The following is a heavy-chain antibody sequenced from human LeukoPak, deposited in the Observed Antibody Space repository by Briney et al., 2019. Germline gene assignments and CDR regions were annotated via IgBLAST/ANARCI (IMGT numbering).Heavy chain of an antibody. D-gene: IGHD3-3*01. CDR3: ARHSTSIFGVVTEDY. CDR1: GFTFSNYW. J-gene: IGHJ4*02. CDR2: INTDGTGT. Sequence: PGGSLRLSCAASGFTFSNYWMHWVRQAPGKGLVFVSRINTDGTGTSYADSVKGRFTISRDNAKNTLYLQMNSLRVEDTAVYYCARHSTSIFGVVTEDYWGQGTLVTVSS. V-gene: IGHV3-74*01.